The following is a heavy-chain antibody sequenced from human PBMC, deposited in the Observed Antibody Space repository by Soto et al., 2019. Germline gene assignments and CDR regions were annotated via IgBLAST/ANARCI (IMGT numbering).Heavy chain of an antibody. D-gene: IGHD3-10*01. V-gene: IGHV4-39*01. CDR1: GGSISSSSYY. CDR3: ARPYYGSGSTYNWFDP. Sequence: PSETLSLTCTVSGGSISSSSYYWGWIRQPPGKGLEWIGSIYYSGSTYYNPSLKSRVTISVDTSKNQFSLKLSSVTAADTAVYYCARPYYGSGSTYNWFDPWRQGTLVTVSS. CDR2: IYYSGST. J-gene: IGHJ5*02.